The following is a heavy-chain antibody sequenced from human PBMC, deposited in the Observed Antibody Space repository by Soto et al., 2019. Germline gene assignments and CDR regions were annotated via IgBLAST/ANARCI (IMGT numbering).Heavy chain of an antibody. V-gene: IGHV3-23*01. CDR1: GFTVSNNY. J-gene: IGHJ4*02. CDR3: AKGAGLDF. D-gene: IGHD3-3*01. Sequence: PGGSLRLSCAASGFTVSNNYMSWVRQAPGKGLQCVSFIRGSDGTTYYADSVRGRFTISRDNSRNTLYLQMNSLRADDTALYYCAKGAGLDFWGRGPRVTVSS. CDR2: IRGSDGTT.